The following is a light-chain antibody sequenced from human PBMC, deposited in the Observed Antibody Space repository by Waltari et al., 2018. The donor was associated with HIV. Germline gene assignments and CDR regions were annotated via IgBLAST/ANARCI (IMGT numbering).Light chain of an antibody. CDR3: QQLKTYPAVT. V-gene: IGKV1-9*01. CDR2: DAS. CDR1: QGIDSY. Sequence: DIQLTQSPSFLSASVGDRVTITCRASQGIDSYLAWYQQKPGKATKLLIYDASTLQSGVPSRFSGSGSGTEFTLTISSLQPEDFATYYCQQLKTYPAVTFGQGTGLEI. J-gene: IGKJ5*01.